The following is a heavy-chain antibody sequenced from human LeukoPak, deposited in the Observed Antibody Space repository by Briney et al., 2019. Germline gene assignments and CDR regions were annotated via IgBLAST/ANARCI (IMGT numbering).Heavy chain of an antibody. J-gene: IGHJ4*02. D-gene: IGHD5-12*01. Sequence: GGSLRLSCSASGFTFSSYAMHWVRQAPGKGLEYVSAISSNGGSTYYADSVKGRFTISRDDSKNTLYLQMSSLRAEDTAVYYCVKGLDIVATITRTNDYWGQGTLVTVSS. CDR2: ISSNGGST. V-gene: IGHV3-64D*06. CDR1: GFTFSSYA. CDR3: VKGLDIVATITRTNDY.